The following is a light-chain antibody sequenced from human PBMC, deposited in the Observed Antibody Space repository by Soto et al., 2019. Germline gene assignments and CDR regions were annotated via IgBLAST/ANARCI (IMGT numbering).Light chain of an antibody. CDR3: RQYGSSPYI. CDR1: QSVSGNS. J-gene: IGKJ2*01. Sequence: EIVLTQSPGTLSLSPGDGATLSCRARQSVSGNSLALYQQKPGQAPRHLIYCASTRATGIPDQFSGSGSGTGFTVTISRLEAEDFAVYCCRQYGSSPYIFGEGTKLEIK. V-gene: IGKV3-20*01. CDR2: CAS.